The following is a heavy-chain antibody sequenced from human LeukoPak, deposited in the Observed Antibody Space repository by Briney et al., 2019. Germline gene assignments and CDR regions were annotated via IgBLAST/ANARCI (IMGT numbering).Heavy chain of an antibody. D-gene: IGHD3-3*01. V-gene: IGHV3-30*18. CDR3: AKDPRIGDDY. CDR2: ISYDGSNK. J-gene: IGHJ4*02. Sequence: GGSLRLSCAASGFTFSSYGMHWVRQAPGKGLEWVAVISYDGSNKYYADSVKGRFTISRDNSKNTLYLQMNSLRAEDTAVYYCAKDPRIGDDYWGQGTLVTVSS. CDR1: GFTFSSYG.